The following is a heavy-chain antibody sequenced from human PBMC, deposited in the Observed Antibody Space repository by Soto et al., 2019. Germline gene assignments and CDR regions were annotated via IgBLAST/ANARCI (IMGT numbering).Heavy chain of an antibody. CDR3: AREGSNLYYDGMDV. V-gene: IGHV1-18*01. CDR2: ISAYNGNT. Sequence: ASGKVSCKASGYTFTSYGIGWGRQAPGQGLEWMGWISAYNGNTNYAQKLQGRVTMTTDTSTSTAYMELRSLRSDDTAVYYCAREGSNLYYDGMDVWGQGTTVTGSS. CDR1: GYTFTSYG. J-gene: IGHJ6*02.